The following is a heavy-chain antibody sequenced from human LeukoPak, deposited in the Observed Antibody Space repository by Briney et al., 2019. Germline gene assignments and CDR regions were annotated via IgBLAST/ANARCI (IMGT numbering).Heavy chain of an antibody. CDR2: INWNGGST. J-gene: IGHJ6*02. V-gene: IGHV3-20*01. CDR1: GFTFDDYG. D-gene: IGHD2-15*01. CDR3: ARRGYGDYYYGMDV. Sequence: TGGSLRLSCAASGFTFDDYGMSWVRQAPGKGLEWVSGINWNGGSTGYEDSVKGRFTISRDNAKNSLYLQMNSLRAEDTALYHCARRGYGDYYYGMDVWGQGTTVTVSS.